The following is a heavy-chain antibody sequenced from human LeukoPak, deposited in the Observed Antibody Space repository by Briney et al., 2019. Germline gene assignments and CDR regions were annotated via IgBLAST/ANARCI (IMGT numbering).Heavy chain of an antibody. CDR2: INSDGSST. Sequence: GGSLRLSCAASGFTSSSYWMHWVRQAPGKGLAWVSRINSDGSSTSYADSVKGRFTISRDNAKNTLYLQMNSLRAEDTAVYYCARGPAPYYYDSSGYYHYYYYYGMDVWRQATTVTVCS. CDR3: ARGPAPYYYDSSGYYHYYYYYGMDV. V-gene: IGHV3-74*01. J-gene: IGHJ6*02. D-gene: IGHD3-22*01. CDR1: GFTSSSYW.